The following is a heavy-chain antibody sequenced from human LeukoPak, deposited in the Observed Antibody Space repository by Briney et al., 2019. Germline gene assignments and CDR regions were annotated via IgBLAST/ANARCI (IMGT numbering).Heavy chain of an antibody. D-gene: IGHD2-2*01. CDR1: GFTFSSYD. Sequence: GGSLRLSCAASGFTFSSYDMHWVRQATGKGLERVSAISGSGGSTYYADSVKGRFTISRDNSKNTLYLQMNSLRAEDTAVYYCANLPELEEDIVVVRSYWGQGTLVTVSS. V-gene: IGHV3-23*01. CDR2: ISGSGGST. J-gene: IGHJ4*02. CDR3: ANLPELEEDIVVVRSY.